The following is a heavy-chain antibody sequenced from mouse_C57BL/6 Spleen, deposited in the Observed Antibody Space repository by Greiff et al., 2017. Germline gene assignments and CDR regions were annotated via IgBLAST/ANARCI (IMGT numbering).Heavy chain of an antibody. D-gene: IGHD1-1*01. CDR3: AKTPNYYGSSTWFAY. Sequence: VQLQESGPGLVQPSQSLSITCTVSGFSLTSYGVHWVRQSPGKGLEWLGVIWRGGSTDYNAAFMSRLSITKDNSKSQVFFKMNSLQADDTAIYYCAKTPNYYGSSTWFAYWGQGTLVTVSA. V-gene: IGHV2-5*01. CDR2: IWRGGST. J-gene: IGHJ3*01. CDR1: GFSLTSYG.